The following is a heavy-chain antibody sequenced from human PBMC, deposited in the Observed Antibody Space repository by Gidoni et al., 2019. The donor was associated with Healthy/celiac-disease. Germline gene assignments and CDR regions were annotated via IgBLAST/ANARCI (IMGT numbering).Heavy chain of an antibody. CDR3: AREDSGWYFLWFDP. CDR2: IYHSGST. CDR1: GYSISSGYY. V-gene: IGHV4-38-2*02. J-gene: IGHJ5*02. Sequence: QVQLQESGPGLVKPSETLSLTCAVSGYSISSGYYWGWSRQPPGKGLEWIGSIYHSGSTYYNPSLKSRVTISVDTSKNQFSLKLSSVTAADTAVYYCAREDSGWYFLWFDPWGQGTLVTVSS. D-gene: IGHD6-19*01.